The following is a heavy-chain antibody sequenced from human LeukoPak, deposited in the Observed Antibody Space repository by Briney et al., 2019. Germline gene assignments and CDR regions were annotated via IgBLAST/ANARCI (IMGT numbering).Heavy chain of an antibody. CDR3: AREIYDSSGFNFDY. Sequence: SETLSLTCTVSGGSISSYYWSWIRQPAGKGLEWIGRIYTSGSTNYNPSPKSRVTISVDKSKNQFSLKLSSVTAADTAVYYCAREIYDSSGFNFDYWGQGTLVTVSS. V-gene: IGHV4-4*07. D-gene: IGHD3-22*01. J-gene: IGHJ4*02. CDR1: GGSISSYY. CDR2: IYTSGST.